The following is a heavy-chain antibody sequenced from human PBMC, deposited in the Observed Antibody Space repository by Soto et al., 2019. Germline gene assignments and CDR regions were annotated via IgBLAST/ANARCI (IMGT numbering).Heavy chain of an antibody. Sequence: EVQLLESGGGLVQPGGSVRLSCAASGFTFATYAQSWVRQAPGKGLEWVSGMGSSGDTYYADSVQGRVTISRDNSKSTLYLQMNSLRAEDTAVYYCAPGRQLILDHWGRGTLVTVSS. V-gene: IGHV3-23*01. D-gene: IGHD6-6*01. CDR2: MGSSGDT. CDR3: APGRQLILDH. CDR1: GFTFATYA. J-gene: IGHJ4*02.